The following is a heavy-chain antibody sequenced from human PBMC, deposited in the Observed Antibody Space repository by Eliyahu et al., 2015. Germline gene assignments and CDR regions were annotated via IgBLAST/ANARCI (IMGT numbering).Heavy chain of an antibody. V-gene: IGHV3-23*01. CDR2: XSNGKA. J-gene: IGHJ6*02. Sequence: EVQVLESGGSLVKPGGSLSLSXALTEFRLXXXDMSWVRXRPGKGLEWVSSXSNGKAWFADSVKGRFSLLRDDSQSTFYLQMNSLTVDDTAIYFCAKGNDNGRHAMDVWGQGTSVAVS. CDR3: AKGNDNGRHAMDV. CDR1: EFRLXXXD. D-gene: IGHD1-1*01.